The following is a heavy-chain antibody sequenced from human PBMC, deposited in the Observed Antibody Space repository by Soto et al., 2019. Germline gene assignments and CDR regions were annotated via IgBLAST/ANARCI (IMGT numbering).Heavy chain of an antibody. V-gene: IGHV2-5*02. CDR1: GFSLSTTGAG. CDR3: AKGVSDY. CDR2: LYWDGDK. Sequence: ITLRESGPTLVQPTQTLTLTCTFSGFSLSTTGAGVAWIRQPPGKALEWLALLYWDGDKPYTPSLKNRLFSRKDTAKNQVVLTMTNMAPKDTVKYYWAKGVSDYWGQGTLVTDSS. J-gene: IGHJ4*02.